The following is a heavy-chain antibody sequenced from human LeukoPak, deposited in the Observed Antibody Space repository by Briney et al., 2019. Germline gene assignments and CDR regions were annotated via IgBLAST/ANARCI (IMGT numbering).Heavy chain of an antibody. J-gene: IGHJ4*02. Sequence: SETLSFTCAVYGGSFSGYYWSWIRQPLGKGLEWIGEINHSGSTDYNPSLKSRVTISVDTSKNQFSLKLSSVTAADTAVYYCARRIVVVVAATYIDYWGQGTLVTVSS. CDR3: ARRIVVVVAATYIDY. CDR2: INHSGST. D-gene: IGHD2-15*01. V-gene: IGHV4-34*01. CDR1: GGSFSGYY.